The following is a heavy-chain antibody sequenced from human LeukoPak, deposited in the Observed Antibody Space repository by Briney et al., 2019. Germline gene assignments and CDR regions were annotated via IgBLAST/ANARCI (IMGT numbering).Heavy chain of an antibody. CDR1: GFTFTSSA. D-gene: IGHD3-22*01. J-gene: IGHJ4*02. CDR3: AAALIDTYYYDSSGYPSDY. CDR2: IVVGSGNT. Sequence: SVKVSCKASGFTFTSSAVQWVRQARGQRLEWIGWIVVGSGNTNYAQKFQEGVTITRDMSTSTAYMELSSLRSEDTVVYYCAAALIDTYYYDSSGYPSDYWGQGTLVTVSS. V-gene: IGHV1-58*01.